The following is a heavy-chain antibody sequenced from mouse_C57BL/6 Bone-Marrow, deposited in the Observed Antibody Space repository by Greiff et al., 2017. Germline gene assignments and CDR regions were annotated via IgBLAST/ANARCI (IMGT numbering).Heavy chain of an antibody. CDR1: GYTFTDYY. V-gene: IGHV1-26*01. D-gene: IGHD3-1*01. CDR3: ARTGGAYAMDY. J-gene: IGHJ4*01. CDR2: INPNNGGT. Sequence: EVQLQQSGPELVKPGASVKISCKASGYTFTDYYMNWVKQSHGKSLEWIGDINPNNGGTSYTQKFKGKATLTVDKSSSTAYMELRSLTSDDSAVYYCARTGGAYAMDYWGQGTSVTVSS.